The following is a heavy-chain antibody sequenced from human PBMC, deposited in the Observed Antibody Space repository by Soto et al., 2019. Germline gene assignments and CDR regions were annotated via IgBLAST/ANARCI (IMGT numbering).Heavy chain of an antibody. CDR2: INAGNGNT. CDR1: GYTFTSYA. J-gene: IGHJ4*02. CDR3: ARNALLPSYYDSSGYFDY. V-gene: IGHV1-3*01. D-gene: IGHD3-22*01. Sequence: ASVKVSCTASGYTFTSYAMHWVRQAPGQRLEWMGWINAGNGNTKYSQKFQGRVTITRDTSASTAYMELSSLRSEDTAVYYCARNALLPSYYDSSGYFDYWGQGTLVTVSS.